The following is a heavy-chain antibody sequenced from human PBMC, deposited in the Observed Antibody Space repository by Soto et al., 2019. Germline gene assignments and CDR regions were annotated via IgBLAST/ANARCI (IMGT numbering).Heavy chain of an antibody. CDR2: IIPIFGTA. D-gene: IGHD3-3*01. V-gene: IGHV1-69*13. Sequence: SVKVSCKASGGTFSSYAISWVRQAPGQGLEWMGGIIPIFGTANYAQKFQGRVTITADESTSTAYMELSSLRSEDTAVYYCARASRIFGVALNFDYWGQGTLVTVSS. J-gene: IGHJ4*02. CDR1: GGTFSSYA. CDR3: ARASRIFGVALNFDY.